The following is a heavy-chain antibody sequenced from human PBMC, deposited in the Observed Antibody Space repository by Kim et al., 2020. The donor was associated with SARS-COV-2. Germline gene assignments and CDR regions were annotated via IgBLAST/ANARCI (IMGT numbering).Heavy chain of an antibody. Sequence: GGSLRLSCAASGFTFGDYAMHWVRQAPGKGLEWVPGISWNSGSIGYADSVKGRFTISRDNAKNSLYLQMNSLRAEDTALYYCAKLKLEIGFDPWGQGTLVTVSS. CDR2: ISWNSGSI. D-gene: IGHD1-1*01. CDR1: GFTFGDYA. CDR3: AKLKLEIGFDP. J-gene: IGHJ5*02. V-gene: IGHV3-9*01.